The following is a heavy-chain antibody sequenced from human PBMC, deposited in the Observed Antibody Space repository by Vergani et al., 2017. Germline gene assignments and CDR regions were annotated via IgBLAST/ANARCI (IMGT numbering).Heavy chain of an antibody. CDR1: GFSFNGYP. Sequence: QVQVVESGGGVVQPGKSLRLSCEASGFSFNGYPMHWVRQAPGKGLEWVAVISYDGNNKYYANSVKGRFTISRDNSKNTLYLQMNSLRAEDTAVYYCAKDYNIMGALHYWGQGTLVAVSS. V-gene: IGHV3-30-3*02. J-gene: IGHJ4*02. D-gene: IGHD5-12*01. CDR2: ISYDGNNK. CDR3: AKDYNIMGALHY.